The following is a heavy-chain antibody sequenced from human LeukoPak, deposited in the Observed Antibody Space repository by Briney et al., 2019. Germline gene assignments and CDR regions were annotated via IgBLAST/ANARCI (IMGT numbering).Heavy chain of an antibody. Sequence: GGSLRLSCAASGFTFSSYWMSWVRQAPGKGLEWVSGINWNGGSTGYADSVKGRFTISRDNAKNSLYLQMNSLRAEDTALYYCARDDIVVVPAAIWYYFDYWGQGTLVTVSS. J-gene: IGHJ4*02. V-gene: IGHV3-20*04. D-gene: IGHD2-2*01. CDR1: GFTFSSYW. CDR2: INWNGGST. CDR3: ARDDIVVVPAAIWYYFDY.